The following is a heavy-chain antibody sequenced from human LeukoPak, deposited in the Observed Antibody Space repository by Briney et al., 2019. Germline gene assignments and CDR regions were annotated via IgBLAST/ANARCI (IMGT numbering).Heavy chain of an antibody. CDR2: TYYRSKWYS. Sequence: LSQTLSLTCAISGDSVSSNSAAWNWIRQSPSRGLEWLGRTYYRSKWYSDYAVSVKSRITINPDTSKNQFSLQLNSVTPEDTAVYYCARDHNWNYVADYYYYMDVWGKGTTVTVSS. CDR3: ARDHNWNYVADYYYYMDV. CDR1: GDSVSSNSAA. J-gene: IGHJ6*03. D-gene: IGHD1-7*01. V-gene: IGHV6-1*01.